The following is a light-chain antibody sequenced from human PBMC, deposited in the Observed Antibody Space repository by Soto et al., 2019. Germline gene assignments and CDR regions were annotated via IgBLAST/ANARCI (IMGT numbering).Light chain of an antibody. CDR3: QQYGSSPLT. CDR2: DAS. J-gene: IGKJ1*01. CDR1: QSVRSSY. V-gene: IGKV3-20*01. Sequence: EIVLTQSPGTLSLSPGERATLSCRASQSVRSSYLAWYQQKPGQGPRLLIYDASNRATGIPDRFSGSGSGTDFTLTISRLEPEDFAVYYCQQYGSSPLTFGQGTKVEIK.